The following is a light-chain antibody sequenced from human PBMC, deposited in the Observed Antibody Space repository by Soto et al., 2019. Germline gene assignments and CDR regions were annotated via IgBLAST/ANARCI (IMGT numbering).Light chain of an antibody. Sequence: QSALTQPRSVSGSPGQSVTISCTGTSSDVGGYNYVSWYQQHPGKAPKLMIYDVSKRPSGVPDRFSGSKSGNTASPTISGLQAEDEADYYCCSYAGNYYVFGTGTKLTVL. J-gene: IGLJ1*01. CDR3: CSYAGNYYV. CDR1: SSDVGGYNY. CDR2: DVS. V-gene: IGLV2-11*01.